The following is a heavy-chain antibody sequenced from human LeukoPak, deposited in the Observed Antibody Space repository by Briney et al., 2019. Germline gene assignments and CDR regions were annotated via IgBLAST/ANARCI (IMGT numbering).Heavy chain of an antibody. CDR1: GGSISSYY. CDR2: IYYSGST. V-gene: IGHV4-59*01. Sequence: PSETLSLTCTVSGGSISSYYWSWIRQPPGKGLEWIGYIYYSGSTNYNPSLKSRVTISVDTSKNQFSLKLSSVTAADTAVYYCARGGEIAVAGTDPYFDYWGQGTLVTVSS. J-gene: IGHJ4*02. CDR3: ARGGEIAVAGTDPYFDY. D-gene: IGHD6-19*01.